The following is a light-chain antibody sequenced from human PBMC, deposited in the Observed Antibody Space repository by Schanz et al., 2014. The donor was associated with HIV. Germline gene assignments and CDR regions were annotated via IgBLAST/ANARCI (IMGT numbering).Light chain of an antibody. J-gene: IGKJ1*01. Sequence: EIVMTQSPATLSLSPGERATLSCRASQTVSSNSLGWYQQKRGQVPRLLIYSASRRANGIPDRFSGSGSGTDFTLTISSLQAEDVAVYYCQQYYTTPPAFGQGTKVEIK. CDR3: QQYYTTPPA. V-gene: IGKV3-20*01. CDR1: QTVSSNS. CDR2: SAS.